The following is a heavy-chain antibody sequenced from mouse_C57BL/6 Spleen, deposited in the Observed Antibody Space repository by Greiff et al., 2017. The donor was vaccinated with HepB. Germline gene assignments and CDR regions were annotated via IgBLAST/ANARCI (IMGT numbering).Heavy chain of an antibody. Sequence: EVQLQQPGPELVKPGASVKISCKASGYTFTDYYMNWVKQSHGKSLEWIGDINPNNGGTSYNQKFKGKATLTVDKSSSTAYMELRSLTSEDSAVYYCARSYSNYRLAYWGQGTLVTVSA. CDR1: GYTFTDYY. J-gene: IGHJ3*01. CDR3: ARSYSNYRLAY. V-gene: IGHV1-26*01. CDR2: INPNNGGT. D-gene: IGHD2-5*01.